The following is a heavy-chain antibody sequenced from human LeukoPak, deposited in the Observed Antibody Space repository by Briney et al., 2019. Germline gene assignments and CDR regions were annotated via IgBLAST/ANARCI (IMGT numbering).Heavy chain of an antibody. CDR1: GFTFSGSA. V-gene: IGHV3-73*01. Sequence: GGSLRLSCAASGFTFSGSAMHWVRQASGKGLEWVGRIRSKANRYATAYAASVKGRFTISRDDSENTAYLQMNSLKTEDTAVYYCRIVVVPAAISPLRGGCMDVWGKGTTVTVSS. CDR2: IRSKANRYAT. CDR3: RIVVVPAAISPLRGGCMDV. D-gene: IGHD2-2*01. J-gene: IGHJ6*03.